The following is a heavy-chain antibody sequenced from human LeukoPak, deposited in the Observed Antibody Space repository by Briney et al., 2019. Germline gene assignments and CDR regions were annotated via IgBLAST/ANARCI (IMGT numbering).Heavy chain of an antibody. Sequence: SETLSLTCTVSGGSISTYYWTWIRQPPGRGLEWIGYIYYTGNTNYNPSLKSRVTISIDTSKNQFSLKLGSVTAADTAMYYCARLYNHNWFDPWGQGTLVTVSS. CDR1: GGSISTYY. CDR2: IYYTGNT. D-gene: IGHD3-16*02. J-gene: IGHJ5*02. CDR3: ARLYNHNWFDP. V-gene: IGHV4-59*01.